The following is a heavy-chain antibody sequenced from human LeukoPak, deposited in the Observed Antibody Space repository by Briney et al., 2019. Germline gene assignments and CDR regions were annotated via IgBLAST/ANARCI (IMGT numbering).Heavy chain of an antibody. CDR1: GGSISSYY. V-gene: IGHV4-59*12. J-gene: IGHJ4*02. D-gene: IGHD1-1*01. CDR2: IYYSGST. CDR3: AARETDTFDY. Sequence: RPSETLSLTCTVSGGSISSYYWSWIRQPPGKGLEWIGYIYYSGSTNYNPSLKSRVTISVDTSKNQFSLKLSSVTAADTAVYYCAARETDTFDYWGQGTLVTVSS.